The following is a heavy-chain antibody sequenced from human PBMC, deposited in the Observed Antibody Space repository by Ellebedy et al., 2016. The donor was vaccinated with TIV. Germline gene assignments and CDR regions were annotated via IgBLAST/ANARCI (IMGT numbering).Heavy chain of an antibody. CDR1: GYSISSGYY. CDR3: ARGQGRRKATDY. V-gene: IGHV4-38-2*02. D-gene: IGHD5-12*01. Sequence: GSLRLSXTVSGYSISSGYYWGWIRQPPGKGLEWIGSIYHSGSTNYNPSLKSRVTISVDTSKNQFSLKLRSVTAADTAVYYCARGQGRRKATDYWGQGTLVTVSS. CDR2: IYHSGST. J-gene: IGHJ4*02.